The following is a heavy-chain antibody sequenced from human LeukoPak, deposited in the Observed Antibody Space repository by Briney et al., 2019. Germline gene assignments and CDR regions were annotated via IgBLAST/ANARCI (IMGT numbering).Heavy chain of an antibody. CDR1: GFTFTSYA. D-gene: IGHD3-10*01. J-gene: IGHJ4*02. Sequence: RGSPRLSCAPSGFTFTSYAMSWVRQAPGKRLEWVSAISGSGGSTYYADSVKGRFTISRDNSKNTLYLQINSLRAEDTAVYYCAKGRSPAQEYYFDYWGQGTLVTVSS. V-gene: IGHV3-23*01. CDR2: ISGSGGST. CDR3: AKGRSPAQEYYFDY.